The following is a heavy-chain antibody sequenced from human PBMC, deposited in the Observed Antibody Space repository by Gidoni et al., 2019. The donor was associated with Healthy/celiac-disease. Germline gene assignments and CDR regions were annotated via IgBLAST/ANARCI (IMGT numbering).Heavy chain of an antibody. CDR1: GFTFSSYA. Sequence: EVQLLESGGGLVQPGGSLRLSCAASGFTFSSYAMSWVRQAPGKGLEWVSAISGSGGSTYYADSVKGRFTISRDNSKNTLYLQMNSLRAEDTAVYYCAKDLHYDSSGYYRPLGFDYWGQGTLVTVSS. D-gene: IGHD3-22*01. V-gene: IGHV3-23*01. J-gene: IGHJ4*02. CDR3: AKDLHYDSSGYYRPLGFDY. CDR2: ISGSGGST.